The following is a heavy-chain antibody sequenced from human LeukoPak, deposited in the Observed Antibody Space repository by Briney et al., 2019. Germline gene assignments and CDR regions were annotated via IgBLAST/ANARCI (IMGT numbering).Heavy chain of an antibody. CDR3: ARSDIRELYYFDY. Sequence: GGSLRLSCAASGFTFSGNAMSWVRQAPGKGLEGVASMSRNGNTAYHADSVRGRFTISRDTSKNTLYLKMNSLRAEDTAVYYCARSDIRELYYFDYWGQGTLVTVSS. V-gene: IGHV3-23*01. CDR1: GFTFSGNA. D-gene: IGHD3-9*01. J-gene: IGHJ4*02. CDR2: MSRNGNTA.